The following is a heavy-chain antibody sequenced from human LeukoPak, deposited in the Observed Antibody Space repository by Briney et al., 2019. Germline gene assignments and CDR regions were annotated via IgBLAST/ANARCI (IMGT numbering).Heavy chain of an antibody. V-gene: IGHV4-34*01. D-gene: IGHD3-9*01. J-gene: IGHJ2*01. CDR3: ARRGRLRYFDWSYWYFDL. Sequence: PSETLSLTCAVYGGSFSGYYWSWIRQPPGKGLEWIGEINHSGSTNYNPSLKSRVTISVDTSTNQFSLKLSFVTAADTAVYYCARRGRLRYFDWSYWYFDLWGRGTLVTVSS. CDR1: GGSFSGYY. CDR2: INHSGST.